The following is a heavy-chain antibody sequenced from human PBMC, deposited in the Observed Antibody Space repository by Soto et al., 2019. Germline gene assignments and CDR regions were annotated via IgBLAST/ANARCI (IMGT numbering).Heavy chain of an antibody. D-gene: IGHD6-19*01. Sequence: ASAKVSCKAXGYTFTSYGISSVRQAPGQGLEWMGWISAYNGNTKSAQKLQGRVTMTTDTSTSTAYMELRSLRSDDTAVYYCARDLAVGLVDYWGQGTLVTVSS. V-gene: IGHV1-18*01. CDR1: GYTFTSYG. CDR2: ISAYNGNT. J-gene: IGHJ4*02. CDR3: ARDLAVGLVDY.